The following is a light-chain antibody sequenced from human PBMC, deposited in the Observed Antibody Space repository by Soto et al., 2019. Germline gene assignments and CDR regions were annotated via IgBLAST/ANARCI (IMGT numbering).Light chain of an antibody. CDR1: SSDVGGYNY. J-gene: IGLJ2*01. CDR2: DVN. V-gene: IGLV2-14*01. Sequence: QSVLTQPASVSGSPGQSITISCTGTSSDVGGYNYVSWYQQHPGKAPKLMIYDVNDRPSGVSNRFSGSKSGNTASLTISRLQAEDEADYYCSSFTASSTVVFGGGTQLTVL. CDR3: SSFTASSTVV.